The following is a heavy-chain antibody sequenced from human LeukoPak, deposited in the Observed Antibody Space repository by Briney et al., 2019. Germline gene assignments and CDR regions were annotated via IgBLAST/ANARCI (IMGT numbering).Heavy chain of an antibody. V-gene: IGHV3-7*01. CDR2: IKQDGSEK. CDR3: ARFLPSDIVIVPAAIGGFFDY. J-gene: IGHJ4*02. CDR1: GFTFSSYW. Sequence: GGSLRLSCAASGFTFSSYWMSWVRQAPGKGLEWVANIKQDGSEKYYVDSVKGRFTISRDNAKNALYLQMNSLRAEDTAVYYCARFLPSDIVIVPAAIGGFFDYWGQGTLVTVSS. D-gene: IGHD2-2*02.